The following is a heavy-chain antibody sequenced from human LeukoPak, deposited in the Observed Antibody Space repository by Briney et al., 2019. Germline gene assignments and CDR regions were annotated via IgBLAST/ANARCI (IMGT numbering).Heavy chain of an antibody. D-gene: IGHD3-10*01. CDR2: ISGSNDNT. CDR1: AFTFSSYG. Sequence: PGGSLRLSCAASAFTFSSYGMNWVRQAPGKGLEWVSTISGSNDNTYYADSVKGRFTISRDNSKNTLYLQMNSLRAEDTAVYYCAKDPIPSPFVYYYYFYMDVWGKGTTVTISS. V-gene: IGHV3-23*01. J-gene: IGHJ6*03. CDR3: AKDPIPSPFVYYYYFYMDV.